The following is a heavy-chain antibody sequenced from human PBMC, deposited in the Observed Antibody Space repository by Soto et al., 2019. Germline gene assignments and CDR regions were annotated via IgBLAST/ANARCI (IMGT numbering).Heavy chain of an antibody. CDR1: GFTFSSYS. V-gene: IGHV3-48*02. CDR3: ARGSVSIAALRDWFDP. Sequence: PGGSLRLSCAASGFTFSSYSMNWVRQAPGKGLEWVSYISSSSSTIYYADSVKGRFTISRDNAKISLYLQMNSLRDEDTAVYYCARGSVSIAALRDWFDPWGQGTLVTVSS. D-gene: IGHD6-6*01. CDR2: ISSSSSTI. J-gene: IGHJ5*02.